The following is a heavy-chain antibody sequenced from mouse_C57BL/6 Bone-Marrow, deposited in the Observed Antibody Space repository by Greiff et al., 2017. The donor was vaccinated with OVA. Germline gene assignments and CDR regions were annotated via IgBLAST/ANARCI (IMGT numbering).Heavy chain of an antibody. CDR1: GYTFTSYW. J-gene: IGHJ3*01. Sequence: QVQLQQPGAELVKPGASVKLSCKASGYTFTSYWMHWVKQRPGQGLEWIGMIHPNSGSTNYNEKFKSKATLTVDKSSSTAYMQLSSLTSEDSAVYYGARGRWLRAWFAYWGQGTLVTVSA. CDR2: IHPNSGST. D-gene: IGHD2-2*01. CDR3: ARGRWLRAWFAY. V-gene: IGHV1-64*01.